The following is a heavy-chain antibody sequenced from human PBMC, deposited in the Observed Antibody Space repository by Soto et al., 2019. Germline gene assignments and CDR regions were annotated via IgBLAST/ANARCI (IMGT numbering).Heavy chain of an antibody. CDR1: GDSMTSYY. CDR2: IYYSRST. J-gene: IGHJ4*02. V-gene: IGHV4-59*01. CDR3: ARGGGWLPDL. Sequence: QVQLQESGPGLVKSSETLSLTCTVSGDSMTSYYWTCIRQSPGKVLEWIGYIYYSRSTNYNPSLKSPVSISVDTSNNQVSLNLPSMTAADSAVYYCARGGGWLPDLWGQGTLVTVST. D-gene: IGHD3-22*01.